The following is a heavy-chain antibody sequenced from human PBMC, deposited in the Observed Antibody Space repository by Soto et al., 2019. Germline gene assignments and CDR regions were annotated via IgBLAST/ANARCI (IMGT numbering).Heavy chain of an antibody. D-gene: IGHD3-3*01. CDR1: GFTFSSYA. CDR2: ISGSGGST. J-gene: IGHJ6*03. CDR3: AKTTVLRFLEWLLSGYYYMDV. V-gene: IGHV3-23*01. Sequence: VGSLRLSCAASGFTFSSYAMSWVRQAPGKGLEWVSAISGSGGSTYYADSVKGRFTISRDNSKNTLYLQMNSLRAEDTAVYYCAKTTVLRFLEWLLSGYYYMDVWGKGTTVTVSS.